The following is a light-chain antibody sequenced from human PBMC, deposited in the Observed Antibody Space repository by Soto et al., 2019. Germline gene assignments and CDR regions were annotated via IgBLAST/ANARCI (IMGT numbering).Light chain of an antibody. CDR1: QSVSSSY. CDR3: QQYGSSLIT. CDR2: GAS. Sequence: EIVLTQSPGTLSLSPGERATRSCRASQSVSSSYLAWYQXRPGQXXSXXIYGASSRATGIPDRLSGSGSGTDLTITITRLEPEDFEVYDCQQYGSSLITFGHGTRLEIK. V-gene: IGKV3-20*01. J-gene: IGKJ5*01.